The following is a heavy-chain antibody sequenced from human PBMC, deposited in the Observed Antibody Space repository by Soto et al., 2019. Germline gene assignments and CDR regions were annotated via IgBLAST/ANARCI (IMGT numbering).Heavy chain of an antibody. J-gene: IGHJ4*02. D-gene: IGHD1-26*01. CDR1: GFTFSNSW. Sequence: EVQLVESGGGLVKPGGSLRLSCAASGFTFSNSWMSCVRQAPGKGLEWVVRIKSISDGGTTDYAAPVKGRVTISREDSKNTLYLQMNRLKTEDTAVYFCTTDAAIVWGQGTLVTVSS. CDR3: TTDAAIV. CDR2: IKSISDGGTT. V-gene: IGHV3-15*01.